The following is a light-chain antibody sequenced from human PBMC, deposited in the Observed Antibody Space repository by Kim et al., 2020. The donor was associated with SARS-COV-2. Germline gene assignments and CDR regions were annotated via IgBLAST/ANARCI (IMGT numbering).Light chain of an antibody. Sequence: GQSLTISCTGTSSDLVVYNYVSWYQQHTGKAPKLMIYDVNNRPSGVSNRFSGSKSGNTASLTISGLQAEDEADYYCSSYTSSSTVVFGGGTQLTVL. CDR1: SSDLVVYNY. CDR2: DVN. V-gene: IGLV2-14*03. J-gene: IGLJ3*02. CDR3: SSYTSSSTVV.